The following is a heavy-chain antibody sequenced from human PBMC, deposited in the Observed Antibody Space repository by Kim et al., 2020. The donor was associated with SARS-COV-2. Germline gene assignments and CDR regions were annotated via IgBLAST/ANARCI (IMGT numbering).Heavy chain of an antibody. CDR3: ARQTMLRGVVIILTGGNWLDP. Sequence: SETLSLTCTVSGGSISSSSYYWGWIRQPPGKGLEWIGSIYYSGSTYYNPSLKSRVTISVDTSKNQFSLKLSSVTATDTAVYYCARQTMLRGVVIILTGGNWLDPWGQGTLVPVSS. D-gene: IGHD3-10*01. V-gene: IGHV4-39*01. J-gene: IGHJ5*02. CDR1: GGSISSSSYY. CDR2: IYYSGST.